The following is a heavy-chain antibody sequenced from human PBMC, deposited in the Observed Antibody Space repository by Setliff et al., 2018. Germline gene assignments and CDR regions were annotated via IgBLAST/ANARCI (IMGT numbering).Heavy chain of an antibody. Sequence: SETLSLTCSVSTAYMTYYYWSWIRQPPGKGLEWIGHVYDTGSTKYSASLKGRVTMSMDTSVNEFSLRLTSVTAADTAMYYCAICRYQVPYNYWGQGSLVTVSS. CDR3: AICRYQVPYNY. J-gene: IGHJ4*02. V-gene: IGHV4-59*08. CDR2: VYDTGST. D-gene: IGHD2-2*01. CDR1: TAYMTYYY.